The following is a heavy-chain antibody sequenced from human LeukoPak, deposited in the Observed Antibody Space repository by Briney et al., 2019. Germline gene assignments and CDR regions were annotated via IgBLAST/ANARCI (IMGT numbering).Heavy chain of an antibody. V-gene: IGHV4-34*01. CDR3: ARELKDSSGYYYYYYFDY. Sequence: SETLSLTCTVYGGSFSGYYWSWIRQPPGKGLEWIGEINHSGSTNYNPSLKSRVTISVDTSKNQFSLKLSSVTAADTAVYYCARELKDSSGYYYYYYFDYWGQGTLVTVSS. J-gene: IGHJ4*02. D-gene: IGHD3-22*01. CDR2: INHSGST. CDR1: GGSFSGYY.